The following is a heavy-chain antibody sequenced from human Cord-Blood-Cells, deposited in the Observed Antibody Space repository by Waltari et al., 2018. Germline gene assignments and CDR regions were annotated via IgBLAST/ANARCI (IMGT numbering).Heavy chain of an antibody. CDR1: GFTFSSYA. CDR3: ARVNWDYAFDI. V-gene: IGHV3-30-3*01. J-gene: IGHJ3*02. CDR2: ISYDGSNK. Sequence: QVQLVESGGGVVQPGRSLRLSCAAPGFTFSSYAMHCVRQAPGKGLEWVAVISYDGSNKYYADSVKGRFTISRDNSKNTLYLQMNSLRAEDTAVYYCARVNWDYAFDIWGQGTMVTVSS. D-gene: IGHD1-7*01.